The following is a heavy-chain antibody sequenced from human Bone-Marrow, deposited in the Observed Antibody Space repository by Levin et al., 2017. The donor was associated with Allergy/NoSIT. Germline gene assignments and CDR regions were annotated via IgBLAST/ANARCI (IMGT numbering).Heavy chain of an antibody. D-gene: IGHD1-26*01. CDR2: IYQSGTT. J-gene: IGHJ5*02. V-gene: IGHV4-34*01. CDR1: GESFSGYS. Sequence: PSETLSLTCAVYGESFSGYSWSWIRQSPGKGLEWIGEIYQSGTTIYNPSLKSRVTITIDTSKKQISLNLKSMTAADTAMYYCARGLRSGDRRFDPWGQGSPVTVSS. CDR3: ARGLRSGDRRFDP.